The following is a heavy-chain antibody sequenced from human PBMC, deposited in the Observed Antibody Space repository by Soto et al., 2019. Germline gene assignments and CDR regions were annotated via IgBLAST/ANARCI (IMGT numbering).Heavy chain of an antibody. V-gene: IGHV4-34*01. CDR3: ARRRSSSGWYGH. J-gene: IGHJ4*02. D-gene: IGHD6-19*01. CDR1: GGSFSGYY. CDR2: INHSGST. Sequence: SETLSLTCAVYGGSFSGYYWSWIRQPPGKGLEWIGEINHSGSTNYNPSLKSRVTISVDTSKNQFSLKLSSVTAADTAVYYCARRRSSSGWYGHWGQGTLVTVSS.